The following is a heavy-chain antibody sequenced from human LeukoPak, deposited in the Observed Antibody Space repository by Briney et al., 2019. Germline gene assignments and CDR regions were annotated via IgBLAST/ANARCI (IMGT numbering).Heavy chain of an antibody. J-gene: IGHJ6*03. Sequence: ASVKVSCKASGYIFTDYYMHWVRHAPGQGLEYMGWINPNSGATNYAQKFQGRVTMTRDTSISTAYMDLSRLRSDDTAVYYCARDTARITIFGVAKYMDVWGKGTTVTVSS. V-gene: IGHV1-2*02. CDR2: INPNSGAT. D-gene: IGHD3-3*01. CDR1: GYIFTDYY. CDR3: ARDTARITIFGVAKYMDV.